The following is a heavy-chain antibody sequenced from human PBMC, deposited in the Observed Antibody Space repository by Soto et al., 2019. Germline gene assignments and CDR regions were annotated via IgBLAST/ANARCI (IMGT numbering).Heavy chain of an antibody. V-gene: IGHV4-4*02. J-gene: IGHJ4*02. CDR3: ARDKITGLLDY. CDR2: INHSGST. D-gene: IGHD2-8*02. CDR1: GGSISSSNW. Sequence: SETLSLTCAVSGGSISSSNWWSWVRQPPGTGLEWIGEINHSGSTNYNPSLKSRVTISVDTSKNQFSLKLTSVTAADTAVYYCARDKITGLLDYWGQGTLVNVSS.